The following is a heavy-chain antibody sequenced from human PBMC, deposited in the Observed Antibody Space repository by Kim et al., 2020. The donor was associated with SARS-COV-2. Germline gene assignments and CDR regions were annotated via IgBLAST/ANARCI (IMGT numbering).Heavy chain of an antibody. CDR1: GGSISSYY. CDR2: IYYSGST. CDR3: ASTMVDTAMVDNFDY. V-gene: IGHV4-59*13. D-gene: IGHD5-18*01. J-gene: IGHJ4*02. Sequence: SETLSLTCTVSGGSISSYYWSWIRQPPGKGLEWIGYIYYSGSTNYNPSLKSRVTISVDTSKNQFSLKLSSVTAADTAVYYCASTMVDTAMVDNFDYWGQGTLVTVSS.